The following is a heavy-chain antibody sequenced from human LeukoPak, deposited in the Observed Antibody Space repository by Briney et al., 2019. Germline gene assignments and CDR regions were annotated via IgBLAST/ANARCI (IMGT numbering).Heavy chain of an antibody. Sequence: GGSLRLSCAASGFTFSSYAMIWVRQAPGKGLEWVSAISGSGGSTYYADSVKGRFTISRDNSKNTLYLQMNSLRAEDTAVYYCAKDRAVAGRRGGYFDYWGQGTLVTVSS. CDR2: ISGSGGST. CDR3: AKDRAVAGRRGGYFDY. V-gene: IGHV3-23*01. D-gene: IGHD6-19*01. CDR1: GFTFSSYA. J-gene: IGHJ4*02.